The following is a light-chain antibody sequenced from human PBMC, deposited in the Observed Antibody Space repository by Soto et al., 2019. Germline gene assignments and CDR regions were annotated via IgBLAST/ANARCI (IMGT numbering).Light chain of an antibody. CDR2: KAS. V-gene: IGKV1-5*03. CDR3: QQYNSYST. Sequence: DIKISLSPSTLSGTVGDRVTMTCRASQTISSWLAWYQQKPGKAPKLLIYKASTLESGVPTRFSGSGSGTEFTLTITSLQPDDIATYYCQQYNSYSTFAQGGNVDIK. J-gene: IGKJ1*01. CDR1: QTISSW.